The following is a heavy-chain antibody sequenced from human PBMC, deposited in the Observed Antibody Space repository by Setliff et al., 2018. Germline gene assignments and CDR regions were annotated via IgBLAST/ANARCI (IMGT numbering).Heavy chain of an antibody. CDR2: IYTTGIT. CDR1: GGSISSGSYY. D-gene: IGHD3-3*01. CDR3: ARAGPTVTFFRVLVIAWWDP. Sequence: SETLSLTCTVSGGSISSGSYYWSWIRQPAGQGLEWIGRIYTTGITNYNASLKSRVTISVDTSKNLFSLKLNSVTAADTATYYCARAGPTVTFFRVLVIAWWDPWGQGSLVTVSS. J-gene: IGHJ5*02. V-gene: IGHV4-61*02.